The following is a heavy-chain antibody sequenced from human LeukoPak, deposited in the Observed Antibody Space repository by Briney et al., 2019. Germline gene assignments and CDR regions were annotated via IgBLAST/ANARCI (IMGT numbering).Heavy chain of an antibody. J-gene: IGHJ4*02. Sequence: ASVTVSFKASGYTFTSYYMHWVRQAPGQGLEWMGIINPSGGSTSYAQKFQGRVTMTRDMSTSTVYMELSSLRSEDMAVYYCARDLVGADDYWGQGTLVTVSS. CDR1: GYTFTSYY. CDR2: INPSGGST. V-gene: IGHV1-46*01. D-gene: IGHD1-26*01. CDR3: ARDLVGADDY.